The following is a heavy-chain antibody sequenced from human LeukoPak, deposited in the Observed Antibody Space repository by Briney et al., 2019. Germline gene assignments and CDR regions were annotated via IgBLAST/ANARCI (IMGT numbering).Heavy chain of an antibody. CDR3: ARTQRLSDFDP. Sequence: SETLSLTCTVSGGCISSGGYYWSWIRQHPGKGLEWIGYIYYSGSTYYNPSLKSRVTISVDTSKNQFSLKLSSVTAADTAVYYCARTQRLSDFDPWGQGTLVTVSS. CDR2: IYYSGST. J-gene: IGHJ5*02. D-gene: IGHD5-12*01. V-gene: IGHV4-31*03. CDR1: GGCISSGGYY.